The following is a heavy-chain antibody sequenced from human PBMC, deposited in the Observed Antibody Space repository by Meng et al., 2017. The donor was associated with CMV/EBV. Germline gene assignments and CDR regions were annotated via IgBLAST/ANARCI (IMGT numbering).Heavy chain of an antibody. Sequence: ASVKVSCKASGYTFTGYYMHWVRQAPGQGLEWMGWINPNSGGTNYAQKFQGRVTMIRDTSISTAYMELSRLRSDDTAVYYCARGMTTDYYYYGMDVWGQGTTVTVSS. CDR1: GYTFTGYY. CDR3: ARGMTTDYYYYGMDV. J-gene: IGHJ6*02. V-gene: IGHV1-2*02. D-gene: IGHD4-11*01. CDR2: INPNSGGT.